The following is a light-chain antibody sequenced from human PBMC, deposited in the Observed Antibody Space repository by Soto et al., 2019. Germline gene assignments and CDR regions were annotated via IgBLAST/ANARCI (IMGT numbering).Light chain of an antibody. J-gene: IGKJ4*01. CDR3: QQTFSTLT. V-gene: IGKV1-39*01. CDR1: QSISNY. Sequence: DLQMTQSPSSLSASVGDRVTITCRASQSISNYLNWYQQRPGRAPKLLIYGASNLQGGVPSRFSGGGSGTDFTLTISSLHLEDFATYYCQQTFSTLTFGGGTKVEIK. CDR2: GAS.